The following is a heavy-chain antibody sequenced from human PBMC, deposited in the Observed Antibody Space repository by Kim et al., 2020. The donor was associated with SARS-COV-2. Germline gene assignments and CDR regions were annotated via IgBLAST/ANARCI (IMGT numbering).Heavy chain of an antibody. CDR1: GGSIGSYY. Sequence: SETLSLTCTVSGGSIGSYYWNWIRQPPGKGLEWIGYVYYSGSPNYNPSLKSRVAISVDTSKNQFSLKVSSVTAADTAVYYCARGRADFGYYMDVWGKGAAGTVSS. CDR3: ARGRADFGYYMDV. J-gene: IGHJ6*03. D-gene: IGHD3-10*01. CDR2: VYYSGSP. V-gene: IGHV4-59*01.